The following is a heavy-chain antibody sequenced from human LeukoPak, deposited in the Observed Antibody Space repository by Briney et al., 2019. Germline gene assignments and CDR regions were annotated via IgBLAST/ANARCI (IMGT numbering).Heavy chain of an antibody. CDR3: ARRSGWYFIRHGWFDP. V-gene: IGHV4-39*07. CDR1: GGSISSTTYY. D-gene: IGHD6-19*01. J-gene: IGHJ5*02. Sequence: SETLSLTCSVSGGSISSTTYYWDWIRQPPGKGLEWIGSIYYSGSTYYNPSLKSRVTISVDTSKNQFSLKLSSVTAADTAVYYCARRSGWYFIRHGWFDPWGQGTLVTVSS. CDR2: IYYSGST.